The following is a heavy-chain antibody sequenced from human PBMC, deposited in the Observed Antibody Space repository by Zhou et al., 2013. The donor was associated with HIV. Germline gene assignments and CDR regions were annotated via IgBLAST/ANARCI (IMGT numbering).Heavy chain of an antibody. CDR2: ISAYNGNT. V-gene: IGHV1-18*01. CDR1: GYTFTSYG. CDR3: ARRYSPGIAARPALDY. D-gene: IGHD6-6*01. J-gene: IGHJ4*02. Sequence: QVHLKQSGAVVRKPGASVRVSCEASGYTFTSYGISWVRQAPGQGLEWMGWISAYNGNTNYAQKLQGRVTMTTDTSTSTAYMELRSLRSDDTAVYYCARRYSPGIAARPALDYWGQGTLVTVSS.